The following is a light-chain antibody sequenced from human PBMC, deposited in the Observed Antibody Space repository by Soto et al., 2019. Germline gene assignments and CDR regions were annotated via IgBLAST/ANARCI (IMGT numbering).Light chain of an antibody. CDR1: QDISNY. Sequence: DIQMTQSPSSLSASVGDRVTITCRASQDISNYLARYQQKPGKVPKLLIYAASTLQSGVPSRFSGSGSGTDFTLTISSLQPEDVATYYCQKYNSAPRTFGGGTKVEIK. CDR3: QKYNSAPRT. V-gene: IGKV1-27*01. J-gene: IGKJ4*01. CDR2: AAS.